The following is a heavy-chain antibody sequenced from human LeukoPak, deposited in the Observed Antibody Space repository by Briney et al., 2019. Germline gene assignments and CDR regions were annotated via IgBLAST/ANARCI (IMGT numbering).Heavy chain of an antibody. D-gene: IGHD6-19*01. V-gene: IGHV1-2*06. J-gene: IGHJ4*02. CDR2: INPQSGGT. CDR3: ASGAVGGTRGY. Sequence: ASVKVSCKASGYTFTGYYMHWVRQAPGQGPEWMGRINPQSGGTSYAQKFQGRVAMTRDTTISTAYMDLSGLTFDDTAVYYCASGAVGGTRGYWGQGTLVIVSS. CDR1: GYTFTGYY.